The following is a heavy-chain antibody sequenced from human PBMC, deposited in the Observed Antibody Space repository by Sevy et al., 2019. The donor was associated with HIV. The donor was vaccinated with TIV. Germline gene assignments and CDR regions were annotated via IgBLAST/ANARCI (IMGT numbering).Heavy chain of an antibody. CDR1: GFTFSDYW. CDR2: IKQDGSDK. V-gene: IGHV3-7*01. CDR3: AGGVTTVTPFDY. Sequence: GGSLRLSCTASGFTFSDYWMSWVRQAPGKGREWVANIKQDGSDKHYVDSVKGRFTISRDNAKNSLYLQMNSLRAGDTAVYYCAGGVTTVTPFDYWGQGTLVTVSS. J-gene: IGHJ4*02. D-gene: IGHD4-17*01.